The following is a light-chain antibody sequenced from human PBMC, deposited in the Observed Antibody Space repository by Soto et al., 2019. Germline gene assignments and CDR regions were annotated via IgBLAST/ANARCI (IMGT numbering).Light chain of an antibody. Sequence: QSALTQPRSVSGSPGQSVTISCTGTSSDVGGYNYVSWYQQHPGKAPKVVIYDVSRRPSGVPDRFSGSKSGNTASLTISGLQSEDEADYYCCSFTSYFPTYLFGTGTKVTVL. CDR2: DVS. CDR3: CSFTSYFPTYL. V-gene: IGLV2-11*01. J-gene: IGLJ1*01. CDR1: SSDVGGYNY.